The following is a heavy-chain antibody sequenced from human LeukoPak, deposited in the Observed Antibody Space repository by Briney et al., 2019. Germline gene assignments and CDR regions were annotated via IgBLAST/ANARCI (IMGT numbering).Heavy chain of an antibody. Sequence: GGSLRLSCAASGFTFSSYGTHWVRQAPGKGLEWVSAISGSGGSTYYADSVKGRFTISRDNSKNTLYLQMNSLRAEDTAVYYCAKDGGSGFPYYFDYWGQGTLVTVSS. D-gene: IGHD3-10*01. CDR3: AKDGGSGFPYYFDY. CDR1: GFTFSSYG. V-gene: IGHV3-23*01. CDR2: ISGSGGST. J-gene: IGHJ4*02.